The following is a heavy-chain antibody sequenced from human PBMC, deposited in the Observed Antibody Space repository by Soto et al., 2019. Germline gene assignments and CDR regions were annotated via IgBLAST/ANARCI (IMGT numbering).Heavy chain of an antibody. Sequence: SETLSLTCTVSGGSISSYYWSWIRQPPGKGLEWIGYIYYSGSTNYNPSLKSRVSISLDTSKNQFSLRLTSVTAADTAVYYCARIPVDTYMINWFDPWAREPWSPSPQ. J-gene: IGHJ5*02. CDR2: IYYSGST. CDR1: GGSISSYY. V-gene: IGHV4-59*01. CDR3: ARIPVDTYMINWFDP. D-gene: IGHD5-18*01.